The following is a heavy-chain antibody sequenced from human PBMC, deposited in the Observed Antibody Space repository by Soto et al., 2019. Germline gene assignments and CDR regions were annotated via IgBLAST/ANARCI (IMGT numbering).Heavy chain of an antibody. CDR3: LRVCYYGSGRGDGYYGMDV. V-gene: IGHV1-3*01. D-gene: IGHD3-10*01. J-gene: IGHJ6*02. CDR1: GYTFTSYA. CDR2: INAANGNT. Sequence: ASVKVSCKASGYTFTSYAMHWVRQAPGQRLEWMGWINAANGNTKYSQKFQGRVTITRDTSASTAYMELSSLRSEDTAVYYCLRVCYYGSGRGDGYYGMDVWGQGTTVTVSS.